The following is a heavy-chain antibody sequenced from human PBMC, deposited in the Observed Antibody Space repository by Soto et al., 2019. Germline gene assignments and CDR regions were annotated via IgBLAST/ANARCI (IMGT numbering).Heavy chain of an antibody. Sequence: SVKVSCKASGGTFSSYAISWVRQAPGQGLEWMGGIIPIFGTANYAQKFQGRVTITADESTGTAYMELSSLRSEDTAVYYCARMSIAARTKYYYYYGMDVWGQGTTVTVAS. D-gene: IGHD6-6*01. V-gene: IGHV1-69*13. CDR1: GGTFSSYA. CDR3: ARMSIAARTKYYYYYGMDV. CDR2: IIPIFGTA. J-gene: IGHJ6*02.